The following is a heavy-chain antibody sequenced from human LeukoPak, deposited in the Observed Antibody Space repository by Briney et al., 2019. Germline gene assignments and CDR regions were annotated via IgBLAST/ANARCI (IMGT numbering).Heavy chain of an antibody. D-gene: IGHD5-18*01. CDR2: IISGGSI. J-gene: IGHJ4*02. CDR3: ARSGYSYGYDY. V-gene: IGHV3-21*06. Sequence: GGSLRLSCAASGFTLTSYAMSWVRQVPGKGLEWVSTIISGGSIYYADSVKGRFTISRDNAKNSLYLQMNSLRAEDTAVYYCARSGYSYGYDYWGQGTLVTVSS. CDR1: GFTLTSYA.